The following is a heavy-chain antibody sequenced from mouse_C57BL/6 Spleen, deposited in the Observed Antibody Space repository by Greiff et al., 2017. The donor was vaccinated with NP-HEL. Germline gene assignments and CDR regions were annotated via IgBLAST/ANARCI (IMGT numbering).Heavy chain of an antibody. V-gene: IGHV1-26*01. CDR1: GYTFTDYY. CDR3: ARRGSYPPFAY. CDR2: INPNNGGT. D-gene: IGHD1-1*02. J-gene: IGHJ3*01. Sequence: EVQLQQSGPELVKPGASVKISCKASGYTFTDYYMNWVKQSHGKSLEWIGDINPNNGGTSYNQKFKGKATLTVDKSSSTAYMELRSLTSEDSAVYYCARRGSYPPFAYWGQGTLVTVSA.